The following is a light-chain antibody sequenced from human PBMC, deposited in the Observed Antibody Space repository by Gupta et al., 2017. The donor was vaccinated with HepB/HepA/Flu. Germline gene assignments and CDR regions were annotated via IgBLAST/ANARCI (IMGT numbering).Light chain of an antibody. CDR3: QQDNSYSWT. CDR2: KAS. Sequence: DIQMTQSPSTLSASVGDRVTITCRASQSISSWLAWYQQKPGKAPKLLIYKASSLESGVPSRFSGSGSGTEFTLTISSLQPDDFATYYFQQDNSYSWTFGQGTKVEIK. J-gene: IGKJ1*01. CDR1: QSISSW. V-gene: IGKV1-5*03.